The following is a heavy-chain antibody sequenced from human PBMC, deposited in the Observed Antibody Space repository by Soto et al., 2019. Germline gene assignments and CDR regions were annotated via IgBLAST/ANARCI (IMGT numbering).Heavy chain of an antibody. Sequence: ASVKVSGKASGYTVTSYYMHCVRQAPGQVLEWMGIINPSGGSTRFAQNFQGRVTLTRDTSTSTVYMELSSLRSDDTAVYYCARDRCDTTSCYECDYWGQGTLVTVSS. CDR1: GYTVTSYY. V-gene: IGHV1-46*01. CDR2: INPSGGST. D-gene: IGHD2-2*01. J-gene: IGHJ4*02. CDR3: ARDRCDTTSCYECDY.